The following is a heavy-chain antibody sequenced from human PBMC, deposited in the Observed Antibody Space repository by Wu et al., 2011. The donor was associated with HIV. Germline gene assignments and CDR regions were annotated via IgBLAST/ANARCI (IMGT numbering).Heavy chain of an antibody. CDR2: IITMFGTT. CDR3: ARGNSRIEMYNIFSGTYYYDMDV. D-gene: IGHD3-9*01. CDR1: GDTFNNHA. V-gene: IGHV1-69*12. Sequence: QVHLVQSGAEVKKPGSSVKVSCKVSGDTFNNHAITWARQAPGQGLDWMGGIITMFGTTNYPQRFQGRVTVSADESKTTVYMELTSLRSEDTAVYYCARGNSRIEMYNIFSGTYYYDMDVWGQGTAVTVSS. J-gene: IGHJ6*02.